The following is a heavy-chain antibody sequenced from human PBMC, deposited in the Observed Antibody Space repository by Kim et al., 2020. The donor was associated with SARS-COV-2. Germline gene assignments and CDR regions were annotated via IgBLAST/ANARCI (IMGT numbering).Heavy chain of an antibody. CDR1: GGTFSSYA. CDR2: IIPIFGTA. V-gene: IGHV1-69*13. CDR3: ASWGFYDSSGDAGWVDY. Sequence: SVKVSCKASGGTFSSYAISWVRQAPGQGLEWMGGIIPIFGTANYAQKFQGRVTITADESTSTAYMELSSLRSEDTAVYYCASWGFYDSSGDAGWVDYWGQGTLVTVSS. J-gene: IGHJ4*02. D-gene: IGHD3-22*01.